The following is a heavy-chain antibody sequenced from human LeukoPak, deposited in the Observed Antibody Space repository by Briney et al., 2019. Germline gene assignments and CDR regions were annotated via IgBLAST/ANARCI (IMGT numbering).Heavy chain of an antibody. V-gene: IGHV1-18*01. D-gene: IGHD4-17*01. CDR3: ARDRLGGDLTGESLY. J-gene: IGHJ4*02. Sequence: ASVKVSCKASGYPFDNFGLTWVRQAPGQGLEWMGWISAYNGNTHYAQKFRGRPTMTTDTSTTTAYLELSSLKSDDTAVYYCARDRLGGDLTGESLYWGQGTLVTVSS. CDR1: GYPFDNFG. CDR2: ISAYNGNT.